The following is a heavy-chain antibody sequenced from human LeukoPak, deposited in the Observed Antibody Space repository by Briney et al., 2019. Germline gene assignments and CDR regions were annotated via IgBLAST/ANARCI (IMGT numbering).Heavy chain of an antibody. CDR3: ARDRGSGWYYFDY. V-gene: IGHV3-74*01. CDR2: INSDGSST. Sequence: GSLRLFCAASGFTFSSFWMHLVRQAPGKGLVWVSRINSDGSSTTYADSVKGRFTISRDNAKNTLYLQMNSLRAEDTAVYYCARDRGSGWYYFDYWGQGTLVTVSS. CDR1: GFTFSSFW. D-gene: IGHD6-19*01. J-gene: IGHJ4*02.